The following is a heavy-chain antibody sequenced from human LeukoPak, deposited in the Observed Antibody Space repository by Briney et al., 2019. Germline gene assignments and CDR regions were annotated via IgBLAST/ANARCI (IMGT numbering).Heavy chain of an antibody. V-gene: IGHV4-31*03. J-gene: IGHJ4*02. D-gene: IGHD1-26*01. CDR1: GFSISSAGYC. CDR2: VCYRGTS. CDR3: ARDRNSGFDC. Sequence: SQTLSLTCTVSGFSISSAGYCWSWIRQHPGKGLEWIGYVCYRGTSYYNPSLKSRISISADTSKSQFSLKLSSVTAADTAVYYCARDRNSGFDCWGQGTLVTVSS.